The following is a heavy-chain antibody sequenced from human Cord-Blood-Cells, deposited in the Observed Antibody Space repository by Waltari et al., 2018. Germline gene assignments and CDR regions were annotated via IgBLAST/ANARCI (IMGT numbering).Heavy chain of an antibody. J-gene: IGHJ4*02. V-gene: IGHV1-46*03. CDR2: INPSGGST. CDR3: ARDDYGGNYYFDY. Sequence: QVQLVQSGAEVKKPGASVKVSCKASGYPFTSYSMPWVRQAPGQGLEWMGIINPSGGSTSYAQKFQGRVTMTRDTSTSTVYMELSSLRSEDTAVYYCARDDYGGNYYFDYWGQGTLVTVSS. CDR1: GYPFTSYS. D-gene: IGHD4-17*01.